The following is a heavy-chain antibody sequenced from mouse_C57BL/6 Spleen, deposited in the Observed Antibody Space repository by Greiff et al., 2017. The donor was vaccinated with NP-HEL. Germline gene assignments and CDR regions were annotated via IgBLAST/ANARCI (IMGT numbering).Heavy chain of an antibody. D-gene: IGHD1-1*01. J-gene: IGHJ1*03. CDR3: AADGSSGGYFEV. Sequence: QVQLQQPGAELVRPGSSVKLSCKASGYTFTSYWMHWVKQRPIQGLEWIGNIDPSDSETHYNQKFKDKATLTVDKSSSTAYMQLSSLTSEDSAVYYCAADGSSGGYFEVWGTGTTVTVSS. CDR1: GYTFTSYW. V-gene: IGHV1-52*01. CDR2: IDPSDSET.